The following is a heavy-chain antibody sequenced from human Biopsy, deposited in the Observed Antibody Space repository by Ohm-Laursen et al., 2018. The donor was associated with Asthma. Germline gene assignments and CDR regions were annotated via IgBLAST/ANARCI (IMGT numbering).Heavy chain of an antibody. Sequence: SGTLSLTCTVSPGSINDYYWNWIRQFPGKGLEWIGYVHSTGSTGFNPSLKSRLTISVDTSVDQVSLKLTSVTAADTAVYYCARATSTWSQSGPHYFDHWGQGTLVTVSS. CDR2: VHSTGST. J-gene: IGHJ4*02. V-gene: IGHV4-59*01. D-gene: IGHD6-13*01. CDR3: ARATSTWSQSGPHYFDH. CDR1: PGSINDYY.